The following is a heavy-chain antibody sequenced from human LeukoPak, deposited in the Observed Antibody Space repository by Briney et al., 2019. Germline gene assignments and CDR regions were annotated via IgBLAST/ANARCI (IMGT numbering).Heavy chain of an antibody. CDR2: IYYSGST. Sequence: SETLSLTCTVSGGSISSYYWSWIRQPPGKGLEWIGYIYYSGSTNYNPSLKSRVTISVDTSKNQFSLKLSSVTAADTAVYYCARPSPVGWFDPWGQGTLVTVSS. D-gene: IGHD1-26*01. V-gene: IGHV4-59*08. CDR1: GGSISSYY. CDR3: ARPSPVGWFDP. J-gene: IGHJ5*02.